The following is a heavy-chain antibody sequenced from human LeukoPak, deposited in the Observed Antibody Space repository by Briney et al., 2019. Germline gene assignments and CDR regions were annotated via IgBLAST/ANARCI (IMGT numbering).Heavy chain of an antibody. CDR3: ARGSYGGYLLPPPCDC. J-gene: IGHJ4*02. CDR1: GDSLSGHY. V-gene: IGHV4-34*01. D-gene: IGHD5-12*01. CDR2: INHSGST. Sequence: SDTLSLTCALYGDSLSGHYWSWIRQPPGKGREWIGEINHSGSTNYNPPLEGRVHIPLNTPKKHFSPKLRPVKTAGPGGYFCARGSYGGYLLPPPCDCWGQGTLVTVSS.